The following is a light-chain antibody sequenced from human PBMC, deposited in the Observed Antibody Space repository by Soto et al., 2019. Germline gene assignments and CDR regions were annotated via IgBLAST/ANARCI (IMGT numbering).Light chain of an antibody. V-gene: IGLV2-14*01. CDR1: SRDVGNYNF. J-gene: IGLJ7*01. CDR2: DVS. Sequence: SALTQPASVSGSPGQSITVSCTGTSRDVGNYNFVSWYQQHPGKAPKVIIYDVSNRPSGVSDRFSASKSGNTASLTISGLQTEDEAVYFCSSYTSGSVLFGGGTQLTVL. CDR3: SSYTSGSVL.